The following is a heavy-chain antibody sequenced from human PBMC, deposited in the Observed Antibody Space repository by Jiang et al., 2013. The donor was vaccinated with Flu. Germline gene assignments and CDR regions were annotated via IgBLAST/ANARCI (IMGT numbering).Heavy chain of an antibody. V-gene: IGHV3-23*01. CDR2: ISGSDGST. CDR1: GFTFSSYA. Sequence: VQLLESGGDLVQPGGSLRLSCAASGFTFSSYAMTWVRQAPGKGLEWVSAISGSDGSTYYADSVKGRFTISRDDSKNTLYLQMNNLRAEDTAVYFCAKAMTSGWYYFDYWGQGTLVTVSS. CDR3: AKAMTSGWYYFDY. J-gene: IGHJ4*02. D-gene: IGHD6-19*01.